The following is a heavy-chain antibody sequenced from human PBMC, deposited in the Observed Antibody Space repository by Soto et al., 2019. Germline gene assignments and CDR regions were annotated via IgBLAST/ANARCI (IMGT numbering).Heavy chain of an antibody. CDR3: ARQDYNYAYFDF. CDR2: IYPGDSDT. V-gene: IGHV5-51*01. D-gene: IGHD5-18*01. Sequence: GESLKISCKGSGYSYTNYWIGWVRQMPGKGLEWMGIIYPGDSDTRYSPSFQGQVIISVDQSISTAYLQWSSLQASDTAMYYCARQDYNYAYFDFWGQGTLVTVSS. J-gene: IGHJ4*02. CDR1: GYSYTNYW.